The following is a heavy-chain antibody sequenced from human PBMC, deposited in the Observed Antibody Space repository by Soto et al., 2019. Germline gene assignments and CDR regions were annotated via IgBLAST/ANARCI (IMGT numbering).Heavy chain of an antibody. CDR1: GFTFSPFW. J-gene: IGHJ5*02. D-gene: IGHD3-3*01. Sequence: GGSLRLSCVAPGFTFSPFWMSWVRQGQGKGLEWVSSTSGSGDDTEYTDSVKGRFTISRDNSKNTLYLQTNSLRAEDTAVYYCARDSTYDFWSGPRENNWFDPWGQGTLVTVSS. CDR3: ARDSTYDFWSGPRENNWFDP. V-gene: IGHV3-21*01. CDR2: TSGSGDDT.